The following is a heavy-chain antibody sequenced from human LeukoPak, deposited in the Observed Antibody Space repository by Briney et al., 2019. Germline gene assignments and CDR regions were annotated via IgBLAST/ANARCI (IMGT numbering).Heavy chain of an antibody. Sequence: ASVKVSCKASGYTFTSYGISWVRQAPGQGLEWMGWISAYNGNANYAQKLQGRVTMTTDTSTSTAYMELRSLRSEDTAVYYCAKGYSGWYLESFDYWGQGTLVTVSS. CDR2: ISAYNGNA. V-gene: IGHV1-18*01. CDR3: AKGYSGWYLESFDY. CDR1: GYTFTSYG. D-gene: IGHD6-19*01. J-gene: IGHJ4*02.